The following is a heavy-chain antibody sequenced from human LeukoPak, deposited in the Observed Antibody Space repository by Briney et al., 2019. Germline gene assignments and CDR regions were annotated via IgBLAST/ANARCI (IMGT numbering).Heavy chain of an antibody. CDR2: ISSSSSYI. J-gene: IGHJ4*02. D-gene: IGHD5-18*01. Sequence: GGSLRLSCATSGFTFSGYNMNWVRQAPGKGLEWVSSISSSSSYIYYAESVKGRFTISRDNAKNSLYLQMNSLRAEDTAMYYCARAKDLTGGYSYGWVFDYWGQGILVTVSS. CDR3: ARAKDLTGGYSYGWVFDY. CDR1: GFTFSGYN. V-gene: IGHV3-21*01.